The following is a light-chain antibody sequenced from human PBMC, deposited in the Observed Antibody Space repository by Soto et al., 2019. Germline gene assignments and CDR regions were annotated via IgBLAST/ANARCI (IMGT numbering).Light chain of an antibody. CDR1: QSASNN. CDR3: QQYHNAGST. Sequence: IVMTQSPATLSVFTGGRASLSCRASQSASNNLAWYQKKPGQAPRLLIYGASTRAAGISVRFSGSGSGSEFTLIISGLQSDDSAVYYCQQYHNAGSTFGQGTKVEI. V-gene: IGKV3-15*01. J-gene: IGKJ1*01. CDR2: GAS.